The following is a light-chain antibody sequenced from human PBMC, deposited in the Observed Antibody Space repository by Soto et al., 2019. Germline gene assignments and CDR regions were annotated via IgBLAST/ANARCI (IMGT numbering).Light chain of an antibody. CDR3: QQCSSLPLT. Sequence: PGERATLPCRASQSVTKNYLAWYQQKPGQAPRLLIDDASRRATGIPDRFSGSGSGTDFTLTISRLEPEDFAVYYCQQCSSLPLTFGGGTKVEIK. CDR1: QSVTKNY. V-gene: IGKV3-20*01. J-gene: IGKJ4*01. CDR2: DAS.